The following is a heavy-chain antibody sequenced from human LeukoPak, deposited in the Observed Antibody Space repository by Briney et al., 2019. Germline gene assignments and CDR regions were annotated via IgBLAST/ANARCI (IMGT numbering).Heavy chain of an antibody. CDR1: GFTFADAW. CDR3: ARTPPPGATAYGAVDC. V-gene: IGHV4-34*01. D-gene: IGHD3-16*01. CDR2: INHSGNT. J-gene: IGHJ4*02. Sequence: GSLRLSCAASGFTFADAWMSWVRQVPGKGLEWIGEINHSGNTNYNPSLKRRVTISIDTSKNQFSLKLNSVTAADSAVYYCARTPPPGATAYGAVDCWGQGTLVTVSS.